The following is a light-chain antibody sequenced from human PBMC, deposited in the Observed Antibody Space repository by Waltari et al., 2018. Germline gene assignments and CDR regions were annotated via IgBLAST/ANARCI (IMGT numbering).Light chain of an antibody. J-gene: IGKJ1*01. CDR2: RVS. V-gene: IGKV1-16*02. Sequence: DIQMTQSPSSLSASIGDRVTITCRASQGINDYLAWFQQRPGKAPKSLIYRVSSLQRGVPSKCSGRGSGTEFTLTISSLQPEDFATYYCLQYNSYPRTFGQGTKVEIK. CDR3: LQYNSYPRT. CDR1: QGINDY.